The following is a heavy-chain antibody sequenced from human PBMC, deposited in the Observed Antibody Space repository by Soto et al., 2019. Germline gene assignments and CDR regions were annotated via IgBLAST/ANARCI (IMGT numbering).Heavy chain of an antibody. CDR1: GFTFSSYS. V-gene: IGHV3-21*01. D-gene: IGHD3-10*01. CDR3: ARAALRGAAFDI. J-gene: IGHJ3*02. CDR2: ISSSSSYI. Sequence: EVQLVESGGGLVKPGGSLRLSCAASGFTFSSYSMNWVRQAPGKGLEWVSSISSSSSYIYYADSVKGRFTISRDNAKNSLYLQMNSLRAEDTAVYYCARAALRGAAFDIWGQGTMVTVS.